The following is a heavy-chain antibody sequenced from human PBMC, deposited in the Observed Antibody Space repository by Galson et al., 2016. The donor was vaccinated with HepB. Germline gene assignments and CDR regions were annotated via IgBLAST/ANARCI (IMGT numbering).Heavy chain of an antibody. CDR3: ARVSLRFLEWLRLLTTLEFDY. Sequence: SLRLSCAASGFTFSSYWMSWVRQAPGKGLEWEANIKQDGSEKYYVDSVKGRFTISRDNAKNSLYLQMNSLRAEDTAVYYCARVSLRFLEWLRLLTTLEFDYWGQGTLVTVSS. CDR1: GFTFSSYW. D-gene: IGHD3-3*01. CDR2: IKQDGSEK. V-gene: IGHV3-7*03. J-gene: IGHJ4*02.